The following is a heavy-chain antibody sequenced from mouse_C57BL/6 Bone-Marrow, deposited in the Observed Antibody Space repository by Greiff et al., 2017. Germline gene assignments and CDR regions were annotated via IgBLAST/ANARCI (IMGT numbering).Heavy chain of an antibody. V-gene: IGHV1-69*01. CDR2: IDPSDSYT. CDR1: GYTFTSYW. CDR3: AKEDYDGSSSDWFAY. Sequence: QVQLQQPGAELVMPGASVKLSCKASGYTFTSYWMHWVKQRPGQGLEWIGEIDPSDSYTNYNQQFKGKSTLTVDKSSSTAYMQLSSLTSEDSAVYYCAKEDYDGSSSDWFAYWGKGTLVTVSA. D-gene: IGHD1-1*01. J-gene: IGHJ3*01.